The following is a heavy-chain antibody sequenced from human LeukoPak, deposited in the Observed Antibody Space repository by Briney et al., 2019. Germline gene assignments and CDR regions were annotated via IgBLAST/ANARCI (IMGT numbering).Heavy chain of an antibody. CDR3: ASSLRFLEWTIDY. J-gene: IGHJ4*02. CDR1: GFTFSSYG. CDR2: IWYDGSNK. V-gene: IGHV3-33*01. D-gene: IGHD3-3*01. Sequence: PGGSLRLSCAASGFTFSSYGMHWVRQAPGKGLEWVAVIWYDGSNKYYADSVKGRFTISRDNSKNTLYLQMSSLRAEDTAVYYCASSLRFLEWTIDYWGQGTLVTVSS.